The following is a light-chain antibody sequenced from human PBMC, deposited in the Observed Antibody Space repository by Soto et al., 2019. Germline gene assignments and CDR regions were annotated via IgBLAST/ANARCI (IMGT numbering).Light chain of an antibody. V-gene: IGLV2-23*01. Sequence: QYVLTQPASVSGSPGQSITISCTGTFSDVGSYNLVSWYQQHPGKAPKLMIYEETKRTSGVSNRFSGSKSGYTASLTISGLQAEDEADYYCCSYAGSSTVVFGGGTKLTVL. CDR1: FSDVGSYNL. CDR2: EET. CDR3: CSYAGSSTVV. J-gene: IGLJ2*01.